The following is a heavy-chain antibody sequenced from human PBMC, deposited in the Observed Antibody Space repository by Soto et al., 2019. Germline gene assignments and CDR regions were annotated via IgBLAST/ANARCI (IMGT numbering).Heavy chain of an antibody. CDR3: ARARGSRWNDNCFEP. CDR1: GRTFSSYS. V-gene: IGHV1-69*13. D-gene: IGHD6-13*01. Sequence: RSSVKVSCKASGRTFSSYSISWVRQAPGQELEWMGGIIPIFGTANYAQKFQGRVTITADESTSTTYMDLSSLRSEDTAVYYCARARGSRWNDNCFEPWGKGTLVTIS. CDR2: IIPIFGTA. J-gene: IGHJ5*02.